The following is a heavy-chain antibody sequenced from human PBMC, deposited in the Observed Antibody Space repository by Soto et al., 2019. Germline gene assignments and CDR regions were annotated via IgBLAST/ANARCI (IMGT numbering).Heavy chain of an antibody. CDR2: SYHSGRT. CDR3: ARGPGYFQH. Sequence: QVQLQESGPGLVKPSGTLSLTCAVSGGSISSSNWWSWFRQPPRQGLEWIGESYHSGRTNYNPSLEGRVTLSVDKAKNQFSLKLSSVTAADTAVYYCARGPGYFQHWGQGTLGTVSS. CDR1: GGSISSSNW. J-gene: IGHJ1*01. V-gene: IGHV4-4*02.